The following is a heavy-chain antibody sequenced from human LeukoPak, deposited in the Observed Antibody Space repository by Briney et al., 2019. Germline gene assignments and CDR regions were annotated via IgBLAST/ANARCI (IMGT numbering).Heavy chain of an antibody. CDR2: INPSGGST. J-gene: IGHJ6*02. Sequence: ASVKVSCKASGYTFTSYYMHWVRQAPGQGLEWMGIINPSGGSTSYAQKFQGRVTMTRDASTSTVYMELSSLRSEDTAVYYCARGAAGTSYYYYYYGMDVWGQGTTVTVSS. CDR3: ARGAAGTSYYYYYYGMDV. CDR1: GYTFTSYY. V-gene: IGHV1-46*01. D-gene: IGHD6-13*01.